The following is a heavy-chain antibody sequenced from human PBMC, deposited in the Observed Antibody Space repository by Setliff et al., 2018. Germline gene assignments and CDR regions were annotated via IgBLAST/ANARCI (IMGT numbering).Heavy chain of an antibody. CDR3: APGGPTSGAFDI. CDR1: GFTFSCYG. D-gene: IGHD3-10*01. J-gene: IGHJ3*02. CDR2: IRYDGSNK. Sequence: GGSLRLSCAASGFTFSCYGMHWVRQAPGEGLEWVAFIRYDGSNKYYADSVKGRFTISRDNSKNTLYLQMNSLRAEDTAVYYCAPGGPTSGAFDIWGQGTMVTV. V-gene: IGHV3-30*02.